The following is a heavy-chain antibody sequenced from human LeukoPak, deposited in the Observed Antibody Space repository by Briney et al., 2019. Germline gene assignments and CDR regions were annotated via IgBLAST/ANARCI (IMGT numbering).Heavy chain of an antibody. CDR2: ISYDGSNK. V-gene: IGHV3-30*04. Sequence: GGSLRLSCAASGFTFSSYAMHWVRQAPGKGLEWVAVISYDGSNKYYADSVKGRFTISRDNSKNTLYLQMNSLRAEDTAVYYCARDSGAYFDRNHFGYWGQGTLVTVSS. CDR3: ARDSGAYFDRNHFGY. J-gene: IGHJ4*02. CDR1: GFTFSSYA. D-gene: IGHD3-9*01.